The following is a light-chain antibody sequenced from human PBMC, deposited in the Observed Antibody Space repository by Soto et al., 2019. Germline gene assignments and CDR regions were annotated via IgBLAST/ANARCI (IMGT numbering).Light chain of an antibody. V-gene: IGLV1-44*01. CDR1: SSNFGSNT. CDR2: SNH. Sequence: QPVLTQPPSASGTPGQRVTISCSGSSSNFGSNTVHWYQQLPGTAPKLLIYSNHQRPSGVPDRFSGSKSGTSASLAISGLQSEDEADYYCAGWDDRLNGWVFGGGTKLTVL. CDR3: AGWDDRLNGWV. J-gene: IGLJ3*02.